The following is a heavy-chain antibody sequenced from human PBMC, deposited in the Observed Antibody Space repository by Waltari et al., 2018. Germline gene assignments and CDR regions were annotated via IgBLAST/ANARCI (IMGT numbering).Heavy chain of an antibody. D-gene: IGHD1-26*01. CDR3: ARDREDGRNWFDP. J-gene: IGHJ5*02. V-gene: IGHV3-7*01. CDR2: IKQDGSEN. Sequence: EVQLVESGGGLVQPGGSLRLSCAASGFTFSSYWMSWVRQAPGKGLEWVANIKQDGSENYYVDSVKGRFTISRDNAKNSLYLQMNSLRAEDTAVYYCARDREDGRNWFDPWGQGTLVTVSS. CDR1: GFTFSSYW.